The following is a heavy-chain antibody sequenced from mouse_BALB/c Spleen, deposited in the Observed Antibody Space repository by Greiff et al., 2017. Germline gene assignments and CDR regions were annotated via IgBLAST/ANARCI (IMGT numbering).Heavy chain of an antibody. D-gene: IGHD1-1*01. CDR3: ARGGSSHYFDY. CDR2: ISSGGST. Sequence: EVKVVESGGGLVKPGGSLKLSCAASGFTFSSYAMSWVRQTPEKRLEWVASISSGGSTYYPDSVKGRFTISRDNARNILYLQMSSLRSEDTAMYYCARGGSSHYFDYWGQGTTLTVSS. J-gene: IGHJ2*01. CDR1: GFTFSSYA. V-gene: IGHV5-6-5*01.